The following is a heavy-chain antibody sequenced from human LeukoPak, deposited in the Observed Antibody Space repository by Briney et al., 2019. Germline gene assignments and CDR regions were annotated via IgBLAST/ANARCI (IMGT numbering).Heavy chain of an antibody. CDR3: ASDRYCSSTSCYVDY. CDR2: ISSSGSTI. V-gene: IGHV3-11*01. Sequence: GGSLRLSCAASGFTFSDYYMSWIRQAPGKGLEWVSYISSSGSTIYYADSVKGRLTISRDNAKNSLYLQMNCLRAEDTAVYYCASDRYCSSTSCYVDYWGQRTLVTVSS. D-gene: IGHD2-2*01. J-gene: IGHJ4*02. CDR1: GFTFSDYY.